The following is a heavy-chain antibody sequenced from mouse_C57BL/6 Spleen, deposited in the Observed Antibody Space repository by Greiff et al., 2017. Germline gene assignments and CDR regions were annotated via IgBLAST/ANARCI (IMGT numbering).Heavy chain of an antibody. Sequence: LEWVAYISSGGDYIYYADTVKGRFTISRDNARNTLYLQMSSLKSEDTAMYYCTRDDGNYFDYWGQGTTLTVSS. D-gene: IGHD2-3*01. CDR3: TRDDGNYFDY. J-gene: IGHJ2*01. V-gene: IGHV5-9-1*02. CDR2: ISSGGDYI.